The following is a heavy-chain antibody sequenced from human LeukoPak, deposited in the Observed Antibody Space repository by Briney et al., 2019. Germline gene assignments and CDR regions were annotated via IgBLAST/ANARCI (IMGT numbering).Heavy chain of an antibody. D-gene: IGHD6-13*01. CDR1: GFTFSNSA. CDR3: ARPYIAGGYYFDC. Sequence: GGSLRLSCAASGFTFSNSAMSWVRQAPGKGVEWVSGIRGSGGRTYYADSVKGRFTISRDNSKNTLYLQMNSLRSEDTAVYYCARPYIAGGYYFDCWGQGTLVTVSS. V-gene: IGHV3-23*01. CDR2: IRGSGGRT. J-gene: IGHJ4*02.